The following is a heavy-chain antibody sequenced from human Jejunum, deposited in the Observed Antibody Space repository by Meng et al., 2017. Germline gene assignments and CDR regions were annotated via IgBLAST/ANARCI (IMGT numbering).Heavy chain of an antibody. D-gene: IGHD3-10*01. CDR1: GFTFSSYS. J-gene: IGHJ4*02. V-gene: IGHV3-7*01. CDR2: IKEDGSEK. Sequence: GESLKISCVGSGFTFSSYSMTWVRQSPGKGLEWVANIKEDGSEKNYVDSVKGRFFISRDNTKNSLFLQMNNVTGEDTAVYYCARDPRRGRSGSYRAFFWGQRTSVTVSS. CDR3: ARDPRRGRSGSYRAFF.